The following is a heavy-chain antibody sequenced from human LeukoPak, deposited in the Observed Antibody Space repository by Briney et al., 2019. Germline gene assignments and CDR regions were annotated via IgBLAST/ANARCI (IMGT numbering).Heavy chain of an antibody. CDR2: IAHDGTYK. Sequence: GRSLRLSCAASGFSFSDYIMHWVRQAPGKGLEWVALIAHDGTYKHCADSVEGRFTISRDNSKNTLYLRMNSLRGEDTAVYYCARVRCSGGSCYLTNGMDVWGKGTTVTVSS. V-gene: IGHV3-30-3*01. CDR1: GFSFSDYI. D-gene: IGHD2-15*01. CDR3: ARVRCSGGSCYLTNGMDV. J-gene: IGHJ6*04.